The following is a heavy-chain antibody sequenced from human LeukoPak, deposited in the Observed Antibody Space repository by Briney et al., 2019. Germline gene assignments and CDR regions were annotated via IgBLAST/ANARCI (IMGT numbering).Heavy chain of an antibody. J-gene: IGHJ4*02. D-gene: IGHD2-8*01. CDR1: GYTFTGYY. CDR2: INPNSGGT. Sequence: AASVKVSCKASGYTFTGYYMHWVRQAPGQGLEWMGWINPNSGGTNYAQKFQGRVTMTRDTSISTAYMELSRLRSDDTAVYYCARTDHCTNRVCYSYFAYWGQGTLVTVSS. V-gene: IGHV1-2*02. CDR3: ARTDHCTNRVCYSYFAY.